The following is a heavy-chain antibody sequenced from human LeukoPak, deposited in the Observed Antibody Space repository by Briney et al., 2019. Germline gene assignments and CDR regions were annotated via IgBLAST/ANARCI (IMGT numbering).Heavy chain of an antibody. CDR1: GGSFSGYY. J-gene: IGHJ4*02. Sequence: SETLSLTCAVYGGSFSGYYWSWIRQPPGKGLEWIGEINHSGSTNCNPSLKSRVTISVDTSKNQFSLKLSSVTAADTAVYYCARGFPNDYSGSYSQFDYWGQGTLVTVSS. CDR3: ARGFPNDYSGSYSQFDY. D-gene: IGHD1-26*01. V-gene: IGHV4-34*01. CDR2: INHSGST.